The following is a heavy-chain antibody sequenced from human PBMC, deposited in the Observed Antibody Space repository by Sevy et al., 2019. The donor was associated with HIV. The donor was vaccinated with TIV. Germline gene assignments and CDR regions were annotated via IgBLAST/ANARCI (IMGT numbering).Heavy chain of an antibody. CDR1: GYTFTSYD. CDR2: MNPNSGNT. Sequence: ASVKVSCKASGYTFTSYDINWVRQATGQGLEWMGWMNPNSGNTGYAQKFQGRVTMTRNTSISTAYMELSSLRSEDTAVYYCARGSIYYYGMDVWGHGTTVTVSS. CDR3: ARGSIYYYGMDV. V-gene: IGHV1-8*01. J-gene: IGHJ6*02.